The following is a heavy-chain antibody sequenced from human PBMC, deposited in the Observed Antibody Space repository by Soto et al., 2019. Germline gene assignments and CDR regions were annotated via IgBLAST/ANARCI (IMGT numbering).Heavy chain of an antibody. D-gene: IGHD3-10*01. CDR2: IKSKTDGGTT. CDR3: TTRFYYGSWSYYIKYY. J-gene: IGHJ4*02. Sequence: EVQLVESGGGLVKPGGSLRLSCAASGFTFSNAWMSWVRQAPGKGLEWVGRIKSKTDGGTTDYAAPVKGRFTISRDDSKNTLYLQMNSLKTEDTAVYYCTTRFYYGSWSYYIKYYWGQGTLVPVSS. CDR1: GFTFSNAW. V-gene: IGHV3-15*01.